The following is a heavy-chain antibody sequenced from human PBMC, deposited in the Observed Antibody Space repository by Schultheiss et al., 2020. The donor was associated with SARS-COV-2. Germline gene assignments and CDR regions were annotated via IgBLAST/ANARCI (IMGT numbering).Heavy chain of an antibody. CDR2: ISSNGGST. CDR3: AKSLVGATTVYYYGMDV. Sequence: GGSLRLSCSASGFTFSSYAMHWVRQAPGKGLEYVSAISSNGGSTYYADSVKGRFTISRDNSKNTLYLQMNSLRAEDTAVYYCAKSLVGATTVYYYGMDVWGQGTTVTVSS. D-gene: IGHD1-26*01. CDR1: GFTFSSYA. J-gene: IGHJ6*02. V-gene: IGHV3-64*04.